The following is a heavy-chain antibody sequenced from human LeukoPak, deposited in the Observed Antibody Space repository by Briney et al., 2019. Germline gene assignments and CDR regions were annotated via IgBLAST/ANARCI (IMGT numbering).Heavy chain of an antibody. V-gene: IGHV3-23*01. D-gene: IGHD3-10*01. Sequence: PGGSLRLSCAASGFTFSSYVMSWVRQAPGKGLEWVSGISGSGGSTYYADSVKGRFTISGDNSKNTLYLQMNSPRAEDTAVYYCAKVSGPLSFDYWGQGTLVTVSS. CDR2: ISGSGGST. J-gene: IGHJ4*02. CDR3: AKVSGPLSFDY. CDR1: GFTFSSYV.